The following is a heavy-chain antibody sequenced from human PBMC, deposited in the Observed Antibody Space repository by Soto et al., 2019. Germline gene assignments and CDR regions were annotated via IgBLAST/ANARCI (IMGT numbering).Heavy chain of an antibody. CDR2: ISWDGGST. V-gene: IGHV3-43D*03. Sequence: GGSLRLSCAASGFTFDDYAMHWVRQAPGKGLEWVSLISWDGGSTYYADSVKGRFTISRDNSKNSLYLQMNSLRAEDTDLYYCAKDPGALGYCTNGVCYRGGYFDYWGQGTLVTVSS. J-gene: IGHJ4*02. CDR3: AKDPGALGYCTNGVCYRGGYFDY. D-gene: IGHD2-8*01. CDR1: GFTFDDYA.